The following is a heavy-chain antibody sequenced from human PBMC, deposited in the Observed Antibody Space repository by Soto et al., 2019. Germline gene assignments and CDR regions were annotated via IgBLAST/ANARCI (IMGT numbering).Heavy chain of an antibody. CDR1: GGSISSYY. V-gene: IGHV4-59*01. D-gene: IGHD6-6*01. Sequence: SETLSLTCTVPGGSISSYYWSWVRQPPGKGLEWIGYIYYSASTNYNPSLKSRVTISVDTSKNQFSLKLSSVTTADTAVYYCARNIAARPYYFDYWGQGTLVTVSS. J-gene: IGHJ4*02. CDR2: IYYSAST. CDR3: ARNIAARPYYFDY.